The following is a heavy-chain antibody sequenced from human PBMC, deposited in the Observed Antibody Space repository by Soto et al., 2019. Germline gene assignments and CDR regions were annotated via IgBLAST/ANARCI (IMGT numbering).Heavy chain of an antibody. CDR2: ISAYNGNT. Sequence: EASVKVSCKASGYTFTSYGISWVRQAPGQGLEWMGWISAYNGNTNYAQKLQGRVTMTTDTSTSTAYMELRSLRSDDTAVYYCARWDSGYDQSTHNWFDPWGQGTLVTVSS. CDR3: ARWDSGYDQSTHNWFDP. D-gene: IGHD5-12*01. CDR1: GYTFTSYG. J-gene: IGHJ5*02. V-gene: IGHV1-18*01.